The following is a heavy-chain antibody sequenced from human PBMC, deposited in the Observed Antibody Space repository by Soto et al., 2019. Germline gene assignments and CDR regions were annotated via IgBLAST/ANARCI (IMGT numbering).Heavy chain of an antibody. CDR1: GGSISSGGYY. CDR2: IYYSGST. Sequence: QVQLQKSGPGLVKPSQTLSLTCTVSGGSISSGGYYWSWIRQHPGKGLEWIGYIYYSGSTYYNPSLKSRVTTSVDTSKNQFSLKRSSVTAADTAVYYCARAADIVVMVASWPLYGMDVWGQGTTVTVSS. V-gene: IGHV4-31*03. CDR3: ARAADIVVMVASWPLYGMDV. J-gene: IGHJ6*02. D-gene: IGHD2-15*01.